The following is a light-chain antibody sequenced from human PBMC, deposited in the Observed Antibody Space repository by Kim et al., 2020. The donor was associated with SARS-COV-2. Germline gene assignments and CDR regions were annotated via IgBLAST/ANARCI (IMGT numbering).Light chain of an antibody. Sequence: DIQMTQSPSTLSASVGDRVTITCRASQSISSWLAWYQQKPGKAPKLLIYKASSLESGVPSRFSGSGSGTEFTLTISSLQPDDFATYYCQQYSPQTFGQGTKVEIK. V-gene: IGKV1-5*03. CDR3: QQYSPQT. J-gene: IGKJ1*01. CDR1: QSISSW. CDR2: KAS.